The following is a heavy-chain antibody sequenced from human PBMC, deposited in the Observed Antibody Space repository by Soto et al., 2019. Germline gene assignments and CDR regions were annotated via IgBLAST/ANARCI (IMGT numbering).Heavy chain of an antibody. CDR1: GFTFNSYG. D-gene: IGHD1-26*01. J-gene: IGHJ6*02. Sequence: GGSLRLSCAASGFTFNSYGMHWVRQGPGNGLEWVAFISYDSTKTYYADSVKGRFTISRDNSNSALYVQMNSLTGEDTAVYYCARTRSAWSDFHYYSLDVWGQGTTVTVSS. CDR3: ARTRSAWSDFHYYSLDV. V-gene: IGHV3-30*03. CDR2: ISYDSTKT.